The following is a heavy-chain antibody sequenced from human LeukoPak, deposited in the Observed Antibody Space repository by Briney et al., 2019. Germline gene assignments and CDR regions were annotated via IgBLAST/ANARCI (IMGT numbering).Heavy chain of an antibody. J-gene: IGHJ4*02. Sequence: SETLSLTCTVSGGSISSYYWSWLRQPPGKGLEWIGYIYYSGSTNYNPSLKSRVTISVDTSKNQFSLKLSSVTAADTAVYYCARHSIVGQWLVPFDYWGQGTLVTVSS. CDR2: IYYSGST. V-gene: IGHV4-59*08. CDR1: GGSISSYY. D-gene: IGHD6-19*01. CDR3: ARHSIVGQWLVPFDY.